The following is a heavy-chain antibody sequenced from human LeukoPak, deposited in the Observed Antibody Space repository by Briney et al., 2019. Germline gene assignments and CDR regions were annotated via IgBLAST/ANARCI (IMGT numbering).Heavy chain of an antibody. CDR2: IYYRST. J-gene: IGHJ6*02. Sequence: SETLSLTCTVSGGSISSYYWSWIRQPPGKGLEWIGYIYYRSTNYNPSLKSRVSISVDTSKNQYSLKLSSVTAADTAVYYCARTGKNWETGYGMDVWGQGTTVTVSS. V-gene: IGHV4-59*01. CDR1: GGSISSYY. CDR3: ARTGKNWETGYGMDV. D-gene: IGHD7-27*01.